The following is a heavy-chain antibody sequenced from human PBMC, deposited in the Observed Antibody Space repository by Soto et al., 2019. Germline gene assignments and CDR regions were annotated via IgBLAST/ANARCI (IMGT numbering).Heavy chain of an antibody. CDR1: GGSFTGHF. V-gene: IGHV4-34*01. CDR3: ARAKFESTGWHQFDI. D-gene: IGHD7-27*01. J-gene: IGHJ4*02. Sequence: SETLSLTCTVSGGSFTGHFWSWVRQPPGKGLEWIGEVSHSGNTKYYPSLRSRVTLSVDSSKNQISLALTSVTAADTAVYYCARAKFESTGWHQFDIWGQGTRVTVSS. CDR2: VSHSGNT.